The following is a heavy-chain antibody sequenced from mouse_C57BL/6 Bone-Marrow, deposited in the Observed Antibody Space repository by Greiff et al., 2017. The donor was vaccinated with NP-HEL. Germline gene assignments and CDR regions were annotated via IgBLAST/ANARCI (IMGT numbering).Heavy chain of an antibody. J-gene: IGHJ2*01. CDR2: ISDGGSYT. Sequence: EVMLVESGGGLVKPGGSLKLSCAASGFTFSSYAMSWVRQTPEKRLEWVATISDGGSYTYYPDNVKGRFTISRDNAKNNLYLQMSHLKSEDTAMYYCARGFPYYFDYWGQGTTLTVSS. CDR1: GFTFSSYA. CDR3: ARGFPYYFDY. V-gene: IGHV5-4*03.